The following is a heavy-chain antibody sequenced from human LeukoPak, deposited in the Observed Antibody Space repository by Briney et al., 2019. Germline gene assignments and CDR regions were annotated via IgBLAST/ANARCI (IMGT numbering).Heavy chain of an antibody. Sequence: GASVKASCKASGYTFSGDYMHSVPQAPGQGLEWMGWINPNSGGTNYAQKFQGRVTMTRDTSISTGYMELSRLRSDDTAVYYCAREERRGYSSSWDPDYWGQGTLVTVSS. V-gene: IGHV1-2*02. D-gene: IGHD6-13*01. J-gene: IGHJ4*02. CDR3: AREERRGYSSSWDPDY. CDR2: INPNSGGT. CDR1: GYTFSGDY.